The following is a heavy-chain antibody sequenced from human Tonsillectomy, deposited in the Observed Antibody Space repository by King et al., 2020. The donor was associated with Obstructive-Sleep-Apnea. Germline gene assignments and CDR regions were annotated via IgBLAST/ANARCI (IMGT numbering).Heavy chain of an antibody. CDR2: ISGSGGGT. V-gene: IGHV3-23*04. D-gene: IGHD3-3*01. Sequence: VQLVESGGGLVQPGGSLRLSCAASGVTFSSYAMNWVRQAPGKGLEWVSGISGSGGGTYYADSVKGRFTISRNNCTNTPYLQMNSLRAEDTAVYYCAKDRDSDFWRGCSDYWGQGTLVTVSS. CDR1: GVTFSSYA. CDR3: AKDRDSDFWRGCSDY. J-gene: IGHJ4*02.